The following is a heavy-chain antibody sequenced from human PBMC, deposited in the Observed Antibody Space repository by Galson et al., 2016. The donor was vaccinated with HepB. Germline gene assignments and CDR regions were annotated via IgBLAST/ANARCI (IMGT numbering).Heavy chain of an antibody. V-gene: IGHV4-61*01. CDR3: ARVSGNAFDI. Sequence: SETLSLTCTVSGDSISRSYFWTWIRQPPGKGLELIGYISYSGSTNYNPSLKSRVTISVDTSKNQFSLRLTSVTAADTAVYYCARVSGNAFDIWGHGTMVTVSS. CDR2: ISYSGST. J-gene: IGHJ3*02. CDR1: GDSISRSYF.